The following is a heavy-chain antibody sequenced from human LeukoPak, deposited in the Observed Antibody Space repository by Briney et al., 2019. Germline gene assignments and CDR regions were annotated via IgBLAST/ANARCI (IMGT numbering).Heavy chain of an antibody. D-gene: IGHD6-13*01. CDR2: INPNSGGT. CDR1: GYTFTGYY. V-gene: IGHV1-2*06. CDR3: ARDYLAAAGYYYYYMDV. Sequence: ASVKVSCKASGYTFTGYYMHWVRQAPGQGLEWRGRINPNSGGTNYAQKFQGRVTMTRDTSISTAYMELSRLRSDDTAVYYCARDYLAAAGYYYYYMDVWGKGTTVTVSS. J-gene: IGHJ6*03.